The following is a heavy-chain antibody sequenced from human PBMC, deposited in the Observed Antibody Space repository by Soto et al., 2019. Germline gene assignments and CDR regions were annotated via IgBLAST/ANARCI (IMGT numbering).Heavy chain of an antibody. CDR1: GVTFKDYG. D-gene: IGHD3-16*01. CDR3: ARDGWGSNWYFDL. Sequence: GGSLRLSCGAPGVTFKDYGMHWVRQAPGKGLEWVAIISYDGKQTYYADSVKGRFTISKDKSKRTLFLQMNSLRVDDTAVYYCARDGWGSNWYFDLWGRGTLVTVSS. CDR2: ISYDGKQT. V-gene: IGHV3-30*03. J-gene: IGHJ2*01.